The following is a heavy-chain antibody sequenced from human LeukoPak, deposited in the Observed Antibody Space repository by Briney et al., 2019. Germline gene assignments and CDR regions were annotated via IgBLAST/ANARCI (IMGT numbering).Heavy chain of an antibody. V-gene: IGHV3-43*02. Sequence: GGSLRLSCAASGFTFDDYAMHWVRQAPAKGLEWVSLISGDGGSTYYADSVKGRFTISRDNSKNSLYLQMNSLRTEDTALYYCAKDTDQWLVQYYYYGMDVWGQGTTVTVSS. CDR1: GFTFDDYA. J-gene: IGHJ6*02. CDR3: AKDTDQWLVQYYYYGMDV. CDR2: ISGDGGST. D-gene: IGHD6-19*01.